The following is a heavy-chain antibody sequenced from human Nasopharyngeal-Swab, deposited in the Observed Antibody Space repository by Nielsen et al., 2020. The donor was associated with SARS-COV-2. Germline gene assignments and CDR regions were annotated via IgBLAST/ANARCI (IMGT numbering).Heavy chain of an antibody. Sequence: ASVQVSCKASGYTFTGYYMHWVRQAPGQGLEWMGWINPNSGGTNYAQKFQGWVTMTRDTSISTAYMELSRLRSDDTAVYYCARSHIVVVTDAFDIWGQGTMVTVSS. CDR3: ARSHIVVVTDAFDI. V-gene: IGHV1-2*04. CDR2: INPNSGGT. CDR1: GYTFTGYY. D-gene: IGHD2-21*02. J-gene: IGHJ3*02.